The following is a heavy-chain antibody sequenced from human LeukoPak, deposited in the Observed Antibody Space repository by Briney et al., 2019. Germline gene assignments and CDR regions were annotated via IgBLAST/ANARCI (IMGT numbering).Heavy chain of an antibody. D-gene: IGHD6-13*01. CDR1: GYTFTSYD. V-gene: IGHV1-8*01. CDR3: ARGETAAAGTIDY. CDR2: MNPNSGNT. Sequence: ASVKVSCKASGYTFTSYDINWVRQATGQGLEWMGWMNPNSGNTGYAQKSQGRVTMTRNTSISTAYMELSSLRSEDTAVYYCARGETAAAGTIDYWGQGTLVTVSS. J-gene: IGHJ4*02.